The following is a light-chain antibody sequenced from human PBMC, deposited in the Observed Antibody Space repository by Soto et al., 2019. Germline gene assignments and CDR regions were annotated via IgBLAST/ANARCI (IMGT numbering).Light chain of an antibody. CDR1: SSNIGGNT. J-gene: IGLJ3*02. CDR2: SNN. CDR3: VAWDDSLNGWV. Sequence: QPVLTQPPSASGTPGQRVSISCSGSSSNIGGNTVNWYQQLPGTAPKLLIHSNNLRPSGVPDRFSGSKSGTSASLAISGLQSEDEADYYCVAWDDSLNGWVFGGGTQLTVL. V-gene: IGLV1-44*01.